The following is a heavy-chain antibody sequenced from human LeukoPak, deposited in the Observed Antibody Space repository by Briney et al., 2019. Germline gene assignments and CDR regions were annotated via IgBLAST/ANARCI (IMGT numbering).Heavy chain of an antibody. CDR1: GFTFSSYW. D-gene: IGHD3-3*01. CDR3: ARDSTIFGVVYYGMDV. CDR2: INSDGSST. V-gene: IGHV3-74*01. J-gene: IGHJ6*02. Sequence: PGGSLRLSCAASGFTFSSYWMHWVRQAPGKGLVRVSRINSDGSSTSYADSVKGRFTISRDNAKNTLYLQMNSLRAEDTAVYYCARDSTIFGVVYYGMDVWGQGTTVTVSS.